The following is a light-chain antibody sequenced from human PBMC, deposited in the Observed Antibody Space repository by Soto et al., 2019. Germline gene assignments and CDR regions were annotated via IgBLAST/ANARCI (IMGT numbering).Light chain of an antibody. CDR3: CSFAGSSTS. V-gene: IGLV2-23*01. J-gene: IGLJ3*02. Sequence: QSVLTQPASVSGSPGQSITISCTGTSSDVGTYKPVSWYQQYPGKAPKVIIYDDTKRPSGVSSRFSGSKSGNTASLTISGLQAEDEADYYCCSFAGSSTSFGGGTKLTVL. CDR2: DDT. CDR1: SSDVGTYKP.